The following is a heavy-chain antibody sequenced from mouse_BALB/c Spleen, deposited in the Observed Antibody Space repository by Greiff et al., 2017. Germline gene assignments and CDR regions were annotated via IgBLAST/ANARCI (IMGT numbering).Heavy chain of an antibody. D-gene: IGHD1-2*01. CDR2: IYPGSGST. CDR3: ARLTTATGFAY. CDR1: GYNFTSYW. J-gene: IGHJ3*01. Sequence: VQLQQPGAELVKPGTSVKLSCKASGYNFTSYWINWVKLRPGQGLEWIGDIYPGSGSTNYNEKFKGKATLTADTSSSTAYMQLSSLTSEDSAIYYCARLTTATGFAYWGQGTLVTVSA. V-gene: IGHV1-55*01.